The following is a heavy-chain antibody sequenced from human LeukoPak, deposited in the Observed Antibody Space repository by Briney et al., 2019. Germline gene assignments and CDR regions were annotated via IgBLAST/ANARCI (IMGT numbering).Heavy chain of an antibody. Sequence: SETLSLTCTVSDGSISFYYWSWIRQSPGKGLECIGYIYYSGSTNYNPSLKSRVTISVDTSKNQFSPKLDSVTAADTAVYYCARRAAVGQAYFDYWGQGTLVTVSS. CDR1: DGSISFYY. CDR3: ARRAAVGQAYFDY. J-gene: IGHJ4*02. CDR2: IYYSGST. V-gene: IGHV4-59*08. D-gene: IGHD6-13*01.